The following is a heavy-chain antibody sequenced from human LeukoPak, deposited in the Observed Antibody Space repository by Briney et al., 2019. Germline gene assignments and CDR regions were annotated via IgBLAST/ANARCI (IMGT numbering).Heavy chain of an antibody. CDR3: AGEACSGGSCYSGYWFDP. CDR1: GGSISSGGYY. D-gene: IGHD2-15*01. CDR2: IYYSGST. Sequence: PSETLSLTCTVSGGSISSGGYYWSWIRQHPRKGLEWIGYIYYSGSTYYNPSLKSRVTISVETSKNQFSLKLSSVTAADTAVYYCAGEACSGGSCYSGYWFDPWGQGTLVTVSS. V-gene: IGHV4-31*03. J-gene: IGHJ5*02.